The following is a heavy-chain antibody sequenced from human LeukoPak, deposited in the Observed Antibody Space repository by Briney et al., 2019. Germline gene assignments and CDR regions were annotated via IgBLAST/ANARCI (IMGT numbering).Heavy chain of an antibody. CDR1: GFTFSSYS. D-gene: IGHD3-22*01. CDR2: ISSSSSYI. J-gene: IGHJ4*02. CDR3: ARDLGGYYDSSGYWNY. Sequence: PGGSLRLSCAASGFTFSSYSMNLVRQAPGKGLEWVSSISSSSSYIYYADSVKGRFTISRDNAKDSLYLQMNSLRAEDTAVYYCARDLGGYYDSSGYWNYWGQGTLVTVSS. V-gene: IGHV3-21*01.